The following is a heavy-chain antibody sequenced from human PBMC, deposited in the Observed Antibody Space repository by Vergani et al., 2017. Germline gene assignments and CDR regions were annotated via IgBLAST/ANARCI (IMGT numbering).Heavy chain of an antibody. D-gene: IGHD3-22*01. V-gene: IGHV3-49*04. Sequence: EVQLVESGGGLVQPGRSLRLSCTASGFTFGDYAMSWVRQAPGKGLEWVGFIRSKAYGATTEYAASVKGRFTISRDDSKSIAYLQMNSLKTEDTAVYYCTRGLSPYNYDSSGFDYWGQGTLVTVSS. J-gene: IGHJ4*02. CDR1: GFTFGDYA. CDR3: TRGLSPYNYDSSGFDY. CDR2: IRSKAYGATT.